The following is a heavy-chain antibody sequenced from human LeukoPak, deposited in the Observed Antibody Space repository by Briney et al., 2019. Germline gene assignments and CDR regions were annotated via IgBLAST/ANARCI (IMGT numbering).Heavy chain of an antibody. D-gene: IGHD3-9*01. CDR3: ARGKRSYDILTGYYDFDY. V-gene: IGHV3-21*01. J-gene: IGHJ4*02. CDR2: ISSSSSYI. CDR1: GFTFSSYS. Sequence: GGSLRLSCAASGFTFSSYSMNSVRQAPGKGLEWVSSISSSSSYIYYADSVKGRFTISRDNAKNSLYLQMNSLRAEDTAVYCCARGKRSYDILTGYYDFDYWGQGTLVTVSS.